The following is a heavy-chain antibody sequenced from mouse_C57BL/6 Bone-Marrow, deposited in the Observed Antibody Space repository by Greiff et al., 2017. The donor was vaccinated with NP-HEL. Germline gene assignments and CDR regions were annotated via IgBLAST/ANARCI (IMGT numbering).Heavy chain of an antibody. Sequence: QVQLQQSGAELVRPGASVTLSCKASGFTFTDYEMHWVKQTPVHGLEWIGAIDPETGGTAYNQKFKGKAILTADKSSSTAYMELRSLTSEDSAVYYCTRSGTTVNFDYWGKGTTLTVSS. V-gene: IGHV1-15*01. D-gene: IGHD1-1*01. CDR3: TRSGTTVNFDY. CDR2: IDPETGGT. CDR1: GFTFTDYE. J-gene: IGHJ2*01.